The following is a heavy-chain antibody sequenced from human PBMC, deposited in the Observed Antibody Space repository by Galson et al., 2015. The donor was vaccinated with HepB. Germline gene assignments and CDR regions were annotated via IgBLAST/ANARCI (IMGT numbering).Heavy chain of an antibody. CDR3: AKSNRGLGSGHYGGGYFDL. Sequence: SLRLSCAASGFTFNNYDFHWVRHTAGKGLEWVSGIGTGGGPNYPDAVEGRFTISRENAQNSVFLQMNSLRVEDTAVYYCAKSNRGLGSGHYGGGYFDLWGRGILVTVSS. D-gene: IGHD4-23*01. CDR2: IGTGGGP. V-gene: IGHV3-13*05. CDR1: GFTFNNYD. J-gene: IGHJ2*01.